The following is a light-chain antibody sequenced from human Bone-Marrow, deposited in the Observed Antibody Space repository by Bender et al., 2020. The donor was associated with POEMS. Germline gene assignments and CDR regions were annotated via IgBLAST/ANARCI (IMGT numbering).Light chain of an antibody. CDR2: SDN. CDR3: AAWDAGLSGGV. CDR1: NSNIGTNA. V-gene: IGLV1-44*01. Sequence: QSVLTQPPSASGTPGQRVTISCSGSNSNIGTNAVNWYQQFPGTAPKLLIYSDNQRPSGVPGRFYAFKSGTSASLASVGLQSKDEADYYGAAWDAGLSGGVFGGGTNLTVL. J-gene: IGLJ3*02.